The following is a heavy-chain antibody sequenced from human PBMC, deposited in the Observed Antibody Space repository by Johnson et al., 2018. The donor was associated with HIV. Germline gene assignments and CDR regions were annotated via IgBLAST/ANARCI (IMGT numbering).Heavy chain of an antibody. V-gene: IGHV3-13*01. J-gene: IGHJ3*02. CDR2: IGTAGDT. CDR3: ARANRGRNDAFDI. D-gene: IGHD2-15*01. CDR1: GFTVSSNY. Sequence: VQLVESGGGLIQPGGSLRLSCAASGFTVSSNYMSWVRQAPGKGLEWVSVIGTAGDTYYPGSVKGRFTISRENAKNSLYLQMNSLRAGDTAVYYCARANRGRNDAFDIWGQGTMVTVSS.